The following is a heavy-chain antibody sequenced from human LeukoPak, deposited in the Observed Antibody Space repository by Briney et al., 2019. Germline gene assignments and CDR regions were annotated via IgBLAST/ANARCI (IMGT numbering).Heavy chain of an antibody. CDR3: ARGGLSYDSSGWFDY. CDR1: NGSIRSYY. V-gene: IGHV4-59*01. CDR2: IYYSGST. J-gene: IGHJ4*02. D-gene: IGHD3-22*01. Sequence: SETLSLTCTVSNGSIRSYYWSWIRQPPGKGLERIGYIYYSGSTNYNPSLKSRVTISVDTSKNQFSLKLSSVTAADTAMYYCARGGLSYDSSGWFDYWGQGTLVTVSS.